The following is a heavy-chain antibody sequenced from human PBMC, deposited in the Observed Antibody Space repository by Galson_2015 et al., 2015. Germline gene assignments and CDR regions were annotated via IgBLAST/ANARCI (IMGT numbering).Heavy chain of an antibody. CDR2: INPSGGST. CDR1: GYTFTSYY. CDR3: ARGGIAVASPVRGGWFVP. D-gene: IGHD6-19*01. Sequence: SVKVSCKASGYTFTSYYMHWVRQAPGQGLEWMGIINPSGGSTSYAQKFQGRVTMTRDTSTSTVYMELSSLRSEDTAVYYCARGGIAVASPVRGGWFVPSAPGTLVPVYS. V-gene: IGHV1-46*01. J-gene: IGHJ5*02.